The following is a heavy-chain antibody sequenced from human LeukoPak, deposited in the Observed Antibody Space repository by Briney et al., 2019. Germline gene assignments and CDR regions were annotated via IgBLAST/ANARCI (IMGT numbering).Heavy chain of an antibody. V-gene: IGHV3-9*01. Sequence: PGRSLRLSCAASGFTFDDYAMHWVRQAPGKGLEWVSGISWNSGSIGYADSVKGRFTISRDNAKNSLYLQMNSLRAEDTALYYCAKDMSPRESTPGDYWGQGTLVTVSS. CDR3: AKDMSPRESTPGDY. CDR1: GFTFDDYA. CDR2: ISWNSGSI. J-gene: IGHJ4*02. D-gene: IGHD5-24*01.